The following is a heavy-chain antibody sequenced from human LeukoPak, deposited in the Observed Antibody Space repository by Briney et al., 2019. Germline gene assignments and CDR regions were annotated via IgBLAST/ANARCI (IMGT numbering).Heavy chain of an antibody. Sequence: PSETLSLTCAVYGGSLSGYYWSWIRQPPGKGLEWIGEINHSGSTNYNPSLKSRVIISVDTSKNQFSLKLSSVTAADTAVYYCASEYCSGGSCPVRYWGQGTLVTVSS. CDR2: INHSGST. CDR1: GGSLSGYY. V-gene: IGHV4-34*01. CDR3: ASEYCSGGSCPVRY. D-gene: IGHD2-15*01. J-gene: IGHJ4*02.